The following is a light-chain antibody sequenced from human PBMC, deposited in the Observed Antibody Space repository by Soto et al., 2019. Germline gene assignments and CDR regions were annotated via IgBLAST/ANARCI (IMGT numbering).Light chain of an antibody. CDR2: DVS. J-gene: IGLJ1*01. CDR1: SSDFAAYNY. Sequence: QSVLTQPASVSGSPGQSITISCTGTSSDFAAYNYVSWYQQYPGKAPKLIVYDVSNRPSGVSFRFSGSKSGNTASLTISGLQAEDEAGYHCSSYSSTSTRRLFGAGTKVTVL. V-gene: IGLV2-14*03. CDR3: SSYSSTSTRRL.